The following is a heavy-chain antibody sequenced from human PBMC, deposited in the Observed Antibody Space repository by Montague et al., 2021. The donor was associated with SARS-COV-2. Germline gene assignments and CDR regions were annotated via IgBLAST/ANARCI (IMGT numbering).Heavy chain of an antibody. J-gene: IGHJ4*02. CDR3: ARGAPGY. Sequence: SETLSLTCSVYGGSFGGYWWTWIRQSPGKGLEWIGRINHSGSNRYNPSLKSRVTISVDTTKNQFSLDLTFVTAADTAVYYCARGAPGYWGQGTLVTVSS. CDR1: GGSFGGYW. V-gene: IGHV4-34*01. CDR2: INHSGSN.